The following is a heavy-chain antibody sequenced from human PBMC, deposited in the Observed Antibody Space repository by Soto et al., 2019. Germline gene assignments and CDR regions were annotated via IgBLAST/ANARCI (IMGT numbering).Heavy chain of an antibody. D-gene: IGHD3-3*01. J-gene: IGHJ6*02. Sequence: SETLSLTCGVYGGSFSAYSWTWLRQSPGKGLEWIGEITHGGSTDYNPALKSRLVMSVDTSKNQFSLRVTSVTAADAAVYFCARARFDSWSHIYYGLDVWRQGTTGTVSS. CDR3: ARARFDSWSHIYYGLDV. CDR2: ITHGGST. CDR1: GGSFSAYS. V-gene: IGHV4-34*01.